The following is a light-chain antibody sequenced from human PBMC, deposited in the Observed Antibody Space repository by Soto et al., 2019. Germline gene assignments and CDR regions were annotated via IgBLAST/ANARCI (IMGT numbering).Light chain of an antibody. CDR1: QSVSSAY. Sequence: EIVLTQSPGTLSLSPGERATLSCRASQSVSSAYLAWYQQKLGQAPRLLIYGSSNRATGIPDRFSGSGSGTDFTLTISRLEPADFAVYSCQQYGSSRWTFGQGTKVEIK. V-gene: IGKV3-20*01. CDR2: GSS. CDR3: QQYGSSRWT. J-gene: IGKJ1*01.